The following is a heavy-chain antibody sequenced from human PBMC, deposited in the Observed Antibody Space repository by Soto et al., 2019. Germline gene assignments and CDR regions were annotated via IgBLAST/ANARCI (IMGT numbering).Heavy chain of an antibody. CDR2: ISSSSSYI. Sequence: EVQLLESGGGLVQPGGSLRLSCAASGFTFSSYAMCWVRQAPGKGLEWVSSISSSSSYIYYADSVKGRFTISRDNAKNSLYLQMNSLRAEDTAVYYCARGSNGDYVDYFDYWGQGTLVTVSS. D-gene: IGHD4-17*01. V-gene: IGHV3-21*01. CDR1: GFTFSSYA. CDR3: ARGSNGDYVDYFDY. J-gene: IGHJ4*02.